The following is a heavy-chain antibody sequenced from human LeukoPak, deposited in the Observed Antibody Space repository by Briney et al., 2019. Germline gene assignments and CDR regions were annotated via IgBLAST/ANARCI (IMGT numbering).Heavy chain of an antibody. Sequence: ASVKVSCKASGYTFVNYFIHWVRQAPGQGLEWMGIINPSDGGKTYAQKFQGRVTTTRDTSTSTVYMELGSLRSDDTAVYYCVRAYNREAVAGTTFAPFDYWGQGTLVTVSS. D-gene: IGHD6-19*01. J-gene: IGHJ4*02. CDR1: GYTFVNYF. V-gene: IGHV1-46*01. CDR2: INPSDGGK. CDR3: VRAYNREAVAGTTFAPFDY.